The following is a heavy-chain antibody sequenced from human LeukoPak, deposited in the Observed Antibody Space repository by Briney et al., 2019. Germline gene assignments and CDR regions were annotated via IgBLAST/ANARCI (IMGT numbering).Heavy chain of an antibody. CDR1: GFTFSSSW. CDR3: AKDNKGSNYYDSSGMDV. CDR2: INSDGSST. J-gene: IGHJ6*02. Sequence: GGSLRLSCAASGFTFSSSWMHWVRQAPEKGLVWVSRINSDGSSTSYADSVKGRFTISRDNSKNTLYLQMNSLRAEDTAVYYCAKDNKGSNYYDSSGMDVWGQGTTVTVSS. D-gene: IGHD3-22*01. V-gene: IGHV3-74*01.